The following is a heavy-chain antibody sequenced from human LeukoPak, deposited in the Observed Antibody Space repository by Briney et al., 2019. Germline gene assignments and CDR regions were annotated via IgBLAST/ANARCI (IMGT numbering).Heavy chain of an antibody. D-gene: IGHD6-19*01. CDR3: AAISVAGTIEY. Sequence: ASVKVSCKASGYTFSSYGITWVRQAPGQGHEWMGWISAYSVNTNSAQRVQGRVTMTTDTSTSTAYMELRSLRSDDTAVYYCAAISVAGTIEYWGQGTLVTVSS. J-gene: IGHJ4*02. CDR1: GYTFSSYG. V-gene: IGHV1-18*01. CDR2: ISAYSVNT.